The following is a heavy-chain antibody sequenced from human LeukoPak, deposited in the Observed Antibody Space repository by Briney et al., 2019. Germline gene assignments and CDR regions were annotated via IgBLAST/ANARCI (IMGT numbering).Heavy chain of an antibody. Sequence: SETLSLTCTVSGASISDYYWSWVRQPPGKGLEWIGFGHYTESSNYNPSLKSRVTTSVDMSKSQFSLKLISVTAAATAVYYCARHDNRGYYSLHYWGQGALVTVSS. CDR3: ARHDNRGYYSLHY. CDR2: GHYTESS. CDR1: GASISDYY. V-gene: IGHV4-59*08. D-gene: IGHD3-22*01. J-gene: IGHJ4*02.